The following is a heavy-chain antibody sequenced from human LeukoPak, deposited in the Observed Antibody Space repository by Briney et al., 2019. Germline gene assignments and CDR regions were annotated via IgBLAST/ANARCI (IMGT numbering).Heavy chain of an antibody. CDR1: GFTVSSNY. J-gene: IGHJ4*02. CDR3: ARHYGDYLTYFDS. V-gene: IGHV3-53*01. CDR2: IFDADDT. Sequence: PGRSLRLSYAASGFTVSSNYMSWVRQAPGEWLEWVSIIFDADDTHYADSVKGGFTISRDKSKNTLYLQMNTLRAEDTAVYYCARHYGDYLTYFDSWGQGTLVTVSS. D-gene: IGHD4-17*01.